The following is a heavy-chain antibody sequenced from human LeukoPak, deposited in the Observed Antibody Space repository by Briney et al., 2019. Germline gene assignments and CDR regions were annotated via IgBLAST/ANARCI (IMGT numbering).Heavy chain of an antibody. CDR3: AREGRITIFGVVIREYNWFDP. Sequence: GASVKVSCKASGFTFTSYGFNWVRQAPGQGLEWMGWISAYSGNTNFAQKFQGRVTMTTDTSTSTAYMELRSLRSDDTAVYYCAREGRITIFGVVIREYNWFDPWGQGTLVTVSS. J-gene: IGHJ5*02. CDR1: GFTFTSYG. V-gene: IGHV1-18*04. CDR2: ISAYSGNT. D-gene: IGHD3-3*01.